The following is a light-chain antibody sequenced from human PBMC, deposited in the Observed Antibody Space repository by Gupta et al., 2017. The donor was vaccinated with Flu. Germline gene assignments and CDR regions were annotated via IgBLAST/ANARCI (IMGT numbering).Light chain of an antibody. CDR1: SSNIGSNN. J-gene: IGLJ3*02. V-gene: IGLV1-47*01. Sequence: SVLTPPPSASGTPGHRVTISCSGSSSNIGSNNVYWYQQLPGTGPKLLIYRKNQRPSGVPDRNSGSKSGTAAALSISGLRPEDEADYYCAAWDDSRRAWVFGGGTKLTVL. CDR2: RKN. CDR3: AAWDDSRRAWV.